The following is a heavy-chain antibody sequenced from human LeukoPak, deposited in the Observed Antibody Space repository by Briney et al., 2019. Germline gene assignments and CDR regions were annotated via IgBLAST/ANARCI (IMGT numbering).Heavy chain of an antibody. J-gene: IGHJ4*02. CDR1: GFTFSSYE. CDR3: ARVGCSGGSCRYGNYSDY. Sequence: PGGSLRLSCAASGFTFSSYEMNWVRQAPGKGLEWVSYISSSGSTIYYADSVKGGFTISRDNAKNSLYLQMNSLRAEDTAVYYCARVGCSGGSCRYGNYSDYWGQGTLVTVSS. D-gene: IGHD2-15*01. V-gene: IGHV3-48*03. CDR2: ISSSGSTI.